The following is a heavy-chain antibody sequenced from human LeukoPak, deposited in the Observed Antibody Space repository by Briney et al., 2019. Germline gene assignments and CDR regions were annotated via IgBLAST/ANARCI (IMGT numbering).Heavy chain of an antibody. CDR2: ISSGSSTI. CDR1: GFTFSNYN. D-gene: IGHD5-18*01. V-gene: IGHV3-48*01. CDR3: ATEPPPDTATYIYYYYYYMDV. Sequence: AGGSLRLSCAASGFTFSNYNMYWVRQAPGKGLEWVSYISSGSSTIYYADSVKGRFTISRDNAKHSLYLQINSLRAEDTAVYYCATEPPPDTATYIYYYYYYMDVWGQGTTVTVSS. J-gene: IGHJ6*03.